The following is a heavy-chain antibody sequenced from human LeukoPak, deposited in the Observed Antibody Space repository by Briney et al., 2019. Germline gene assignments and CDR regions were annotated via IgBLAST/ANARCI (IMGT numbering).Heavy chain of an antibody. CDR3: ARLSNTPGTYFDY. D-gene: IGHD2-2*02. Sequence: GESLKISCKGSGYSFTNYWIGWVRQMPGKGLEWMGIIYPGDSDTRYSPSFQGQVTISADKSISTAYLQWSSLRASDTAKYYCARLSNTPGTYFDYWGQGTLVTVSS. J-gene: IGHJ4*02. CDR2: IYPGDSDT. CDR1: GYSFTNYW. V-gene: IGHV5-51*01.